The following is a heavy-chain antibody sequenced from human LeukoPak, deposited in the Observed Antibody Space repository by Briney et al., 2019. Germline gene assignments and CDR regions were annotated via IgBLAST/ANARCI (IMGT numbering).Heavy chain of an antibody. V-gene: IGHV3-13*04. CDR1: GFSLSSHD. J-gene: IGHJ3*02. CDR2: ISATGGT. Sequence: PGGSLRLSCAASGFSLSSHDMHWVRQVTGKGLEWVSGISATGGTYYLGFVKGRFTISRENAKNALHLQMNSLRAGDTAVYYCARSGTTMTGDGLDIWGQGTMVTVPS. D-gene: IGHD4-17*01. CDR3: ARSGTTMTGDGLDI.